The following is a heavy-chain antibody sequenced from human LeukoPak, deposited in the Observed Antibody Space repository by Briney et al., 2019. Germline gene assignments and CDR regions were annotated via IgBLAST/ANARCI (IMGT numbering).Heavy chain of an antibody. V-gene: IGHV4-39*07. J-gene: IGHJ3*02. CDR1: GGSISSSNYY. Sequence: SETLSLTCTVSGGSISSSNYYWGWIRQPPGKGLEWIGSIYYSGSTYYNPSLKSRVTISVDTSKNQFSLKLSSVTAADTAVYYCARGGSRIQLWLSAFDIWGQGTMVTVSS. CDR3: ARGGSRIQLWLSAFDI. CDR2: IYYSGST. D-gene: IGHD5-18*01.